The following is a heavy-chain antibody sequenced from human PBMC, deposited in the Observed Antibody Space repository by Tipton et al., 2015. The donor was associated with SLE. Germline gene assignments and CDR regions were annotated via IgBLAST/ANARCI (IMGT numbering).Heavy chain of an antibody. V-gene: IGHV4-4*07. Sequence: TLSLTFTVSGDSLIGSHWTWIRQAAGNGLEWIGRIYNGGRTSYNPSLKRRAIISVDTSKNQFSLKLSSVTAADTAIYYCAKLFGSAYWYYMDVWGKGTTVTVS. J-gene: IGHJ6*03. CDR3: AKLFGSAYWYYMDV. CDR1: GDSLIGSH. CDR2: IYNGGRT. D-gene: IGHD6-25*01.